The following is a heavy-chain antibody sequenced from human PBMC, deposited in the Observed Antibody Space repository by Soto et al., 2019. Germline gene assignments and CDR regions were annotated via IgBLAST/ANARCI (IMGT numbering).Heavy chain of an antibody. V-gene: IGHV4-39*01. CDR3: ARLSGYVPSSYYFDY. D-gene: IGHD5-12*01. CDR2: IYYSGST. CDR1: GGSISSSSYY. Sequence: SETLSLTCTVSGGSISSSSYYWRWIRHPPGKGLEWIGSIYYSGSTYYNPSLKSRVTISVDTSKNQFSLKLSSVTAADTAVYYCARLSGYVPSSYYFDYWGQGTLVTVSS. J-gene: IGHJ4*02.